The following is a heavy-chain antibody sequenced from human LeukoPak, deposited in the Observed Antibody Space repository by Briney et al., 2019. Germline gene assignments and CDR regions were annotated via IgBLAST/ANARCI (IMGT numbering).Heavy chain of an antibody. CDR2: IYHSGST. CDR1: GGSISSSNW. Sequence: SETLSLTCAVSGGSISSSNWWSWVRQPPGKGLEWIGEIYHSGSTNYNPSLKSRVTISVDRSKNQFSLKLSSVTAADTAVYYCARLGYYYYGSGSYFSPFDYWGQGTLVTVSS. J-gene: IGHJ4*02. D-gene: IGHD3-10*01. V-gene: IGHV4-4*02. CDR3: ARLGYYYYGSGSYFSPFDY.